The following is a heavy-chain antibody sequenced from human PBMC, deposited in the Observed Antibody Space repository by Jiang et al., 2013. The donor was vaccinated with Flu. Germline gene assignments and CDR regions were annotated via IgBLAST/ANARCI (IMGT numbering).Heavy chain of an antibody. CDR2: INHSGST. V-gene: IGHV4-34*01. CDR3: ARGRYYYDSSGYYPHFQH. J-gene: IGHJ1*01. D-gene: IGHD3-22*01. CDR1: GGSFSGYY. Sequence: LLKPSETLSLTCAVYGGSFSGYYWSWIRQPPGKGLEWIGEINHSGSTNYNPSLKSRVTISVDTSKNQFSLKLSSVTAADTAVYYCARGRYYYDSSGYYPHFQHWGQGTLVTVSS.